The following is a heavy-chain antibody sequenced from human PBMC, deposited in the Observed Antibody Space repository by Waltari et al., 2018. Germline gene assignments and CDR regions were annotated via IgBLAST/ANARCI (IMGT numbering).Heavy chain of an antibody. D-gene: IGHD3-22*01. CDR3: ARERYYDSSGLFDY. V-gene: IGHV3-7*01. CDR1: GFTFSSYW. Sequence: EVQLVESGGGLVQPGGSLRLSCAASGFTFSSYWMSWVRLSPGKGLEWVANIKQDGSEKYYVDSVKGRFTISRDNAKNSLYLQMNSLRAEDTAVYYCARERYYDSSGLFDYWGQGTLVTVSS. CDR2: IKQDGSEK. J-gene: IGHJ4*02.